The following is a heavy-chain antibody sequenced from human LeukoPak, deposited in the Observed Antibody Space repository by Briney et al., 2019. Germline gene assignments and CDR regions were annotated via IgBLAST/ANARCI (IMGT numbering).Heavy chain of an antibody. CDR2: IIWNSGLI. V-gene: IGHV3-9*01. J-gene: IGHJ5*02. Sequence: PGGSLRLSCAASGFSFDEFAMHWVRQAPGKGLEWVAGIIWNSGLIGYADSVKGRFTTSRDNARKSLYLQMNSLRLEDTAVYYCARHYGNDILTESGFDPWGQGTLVTVSS. D-gene: IGHD3-9*01. CDR1: GFSFDEFA. CDR3: ARHYGNDILTESGFDP.